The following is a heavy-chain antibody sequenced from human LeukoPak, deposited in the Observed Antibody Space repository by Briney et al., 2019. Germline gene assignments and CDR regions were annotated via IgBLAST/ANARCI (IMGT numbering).Heavy chain of an antibody. V-gene: IGHV3-21*01. D-gene: IGHD3-3*01. CDR1: GFTFSSYS. Sequence: GGSLRLSCAASGFTFSSYSMNWVRQAPGKGLEWVSSISSSSSYIYYADSVKGRFTISRDNAKNSLYLQMNSLRAEDVAVYYCARVLVLAPDYWGQGTLVTVSS. CDR3: ARVLVLAPDY. J-gene: IGHJ4*02. CDR2: ISSSSSYI.